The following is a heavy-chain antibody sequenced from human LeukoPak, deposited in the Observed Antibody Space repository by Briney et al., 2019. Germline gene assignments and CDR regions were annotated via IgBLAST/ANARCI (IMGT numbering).Heavy chain of an antibody. D-gene: IGHD4-11*01. J-gene: IGHJ5*02. CDR1: GSTFSSYA. Sequence: PGGSLRLSCAVSGSTFSSYAMTWVRQAPGKGLEWVSAISGSGGTTYYADSVKGRFTISRDNSKNTLYLQMNSLRAEDTAVYYCAKDAYSSGGWFDPWGQGTQVTVSS. CDR3: AKDAYSSGGWFDP. CDR2: ISGSGGTT. V-gene: IGHV3-23*01.